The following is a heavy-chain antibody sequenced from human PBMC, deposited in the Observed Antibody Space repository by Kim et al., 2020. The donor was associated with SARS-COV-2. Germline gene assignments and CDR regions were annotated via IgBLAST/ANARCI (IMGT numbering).Heavy chain of an antibody. CDR3: ASIIRARYYFDY. J-gene: IGHJ4*02. V-gene: IGHV1-3*01. CDR1: GYTFTSYA. Sequence: ASVKVSCKASGYTFTSYAMHWVRQAPGQRLEWMGWINAGNGNTKYSQKFQGRVTITRDTSASTAYMELSSLRSEDTAVYYCASIIRARYYFDYWGQGTLVTVSS. CDR2: INAGNGNT. D-gene: IGHD3-10*01.